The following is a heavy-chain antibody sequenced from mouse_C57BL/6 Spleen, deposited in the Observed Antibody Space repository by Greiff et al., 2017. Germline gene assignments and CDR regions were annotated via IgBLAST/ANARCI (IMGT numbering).Heavy chain of an antibody. D-gene: IGHD1-1*01. CDR2: IDPSDSYT. J-gene: IGHJ1*03. Sequence: QVQLQQPGAELVMPGASVKLSCKASGYTFTSYWMHWVKQRPGQGLEWIGEIDPSDSYTNYNQKFKGKSTLTVDISSSTAYMQLSSLTSEDSAVYYCARACYCNYGYFDVWGTGTTVTVSS. CDR3: ARACYCNYGYFDV. V-gene: IGHV1-69*01. CDR1: GYTFTSYW.